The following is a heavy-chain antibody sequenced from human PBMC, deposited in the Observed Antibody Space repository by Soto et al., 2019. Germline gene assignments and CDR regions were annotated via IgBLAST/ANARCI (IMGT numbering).Heavy chain of an antibody. CDR1: GFTFDDYA. V-gene: IGHV3-9*01. CDR2: INWNSGSI. Sequence: GGSLRLSCAASGFTFDDYAMHWVRQVPGKGLEWVSGINWNSGSIGYGDSVKGRFAIPRDNAKNSLHLQMNSLSAEDTASYYCVKDESINWYSGHFRHWGQGTLVTVST. J-gene: IGHJ1*01. CDR3: VKDESINWYSGHFRH. D-gene: IGHD6-13*01.